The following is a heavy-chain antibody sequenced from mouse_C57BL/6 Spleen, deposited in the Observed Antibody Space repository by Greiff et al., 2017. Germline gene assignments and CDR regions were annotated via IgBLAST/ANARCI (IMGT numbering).Heavy chain of an antibody. Sequence: VQLQQPGAELVKPGASVKLSCKASGYTFTSYWMHWVKQRPGQGLEWIGMIHPNSGSTNYNEKFKSKATLTVDKSSSTAYMQLSSLTSEDSAVYYCAREGVYDGYPGYFDYWGQGTTLTVSS. CDR1: GYTFTSYW. CDR3: AREGVYDGYPGYFDY. J-gene: IGHJ2*01. V-gene: IGHV1-64*01. CDR2: IHPNSGST. D-gene: IGHD2-3*01.